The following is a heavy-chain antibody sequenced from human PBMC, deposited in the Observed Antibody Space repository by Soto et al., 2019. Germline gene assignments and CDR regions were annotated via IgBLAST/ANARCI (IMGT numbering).Heavy chain of an antibody. J-gene: IGHJ6*03. CDR2: INHSGST. CDR3: ARTKAYYYYMDV. V-gene: IGHV4-34*01. Sequence: QVQLQQWGAGLLKPSETLSLTCAVYGGSFSGYYRSWIRQPPGKGLEWIGEINHSGSTNYNPSLKSRVTISVDTSKNQFSLKLSSVTAADTAVYYCARTKAYYYYMDVWGKGTTVTVSS. D-gene: IGHD2-8*01. CDR1: GGSFSGYY.